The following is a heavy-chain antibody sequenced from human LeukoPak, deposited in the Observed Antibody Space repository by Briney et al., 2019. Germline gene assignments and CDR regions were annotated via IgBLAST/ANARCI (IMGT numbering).Heavy chain of an antibody. V-gene: IGHV3-74*01. D-gene: IGHD3-22*01. CDR1: GLTFSSHW. Sequence: GGSLRLSCAASGLTFSSHWMHWVRQAPGKGLVWVSRITNDGSSTTYADSVKGRFTISRDNAKNMLYLQVNSLRAEDTAVYYCAKDLRITLSGAFDIWGQGTMVTVSS. J-gene: IGHJ3*02. CDR3: AKDLRITLSGAFDI. CDR2: ITNDGSST.